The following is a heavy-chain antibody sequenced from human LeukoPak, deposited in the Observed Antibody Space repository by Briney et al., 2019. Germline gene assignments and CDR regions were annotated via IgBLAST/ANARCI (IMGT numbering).Heavy chain of an antibody. CDR2: IRGYNGDT. CDR1: GYTFTSYG. J-gene: IGHJ4*02. V-gene: IGHV1-18*01. Sequence: GSTVKVSCKASGYTFTSYGISWVRHAPAQGLEWMGWIRGYNGDTNHAQKYQGRVTMTTDTSTSTVYMDLRSLRSDDAAVYYCARLALYGSGSYYKDWGQGTLVTVSS. CDR3: ARLALYGSGSYYKD. D-gene: IGHD3-10*01.